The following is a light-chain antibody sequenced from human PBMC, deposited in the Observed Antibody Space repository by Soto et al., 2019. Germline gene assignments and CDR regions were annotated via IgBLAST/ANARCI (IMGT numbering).Light chain of an antibody. CDR1: SSDIGGYNY. CDR2: DVS. CDR3: SSYTSTSTLYV. V-gene: IGLV2-14*03. Sequence: QSVLTQPASVSGSPGQSITISCTGTSSDIGGYNYVSWYQQLPGKVPKLIIYDVSNRPSGVSDRFSGSESGNAASLTISGLQAEDEADYYCSSYTSTSTLYVFGTGTKVTVL. J-gene: IGLJ1*01.